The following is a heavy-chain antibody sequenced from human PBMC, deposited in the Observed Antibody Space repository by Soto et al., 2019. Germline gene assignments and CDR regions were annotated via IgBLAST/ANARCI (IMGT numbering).Heavy chain of an antibody. Sequence: EVQLSGSGGGLVQPGGSLRLSCAASGFTFSSYAMSWVLQAPGKGLEWVSAISGSSTSTYYADSVKGRFTISRDNSKNTLYLQMNSLRAEDTAVYYCAKDPSSGFAMENYFDYWGQGTLVTVSS. D-gene: IGHD3-10*01. CDR1: GFTFSSYA. CDR3: AKDPSSGFAMENYFDY. CDR2: ISGSSTST. V-gene: IGHV3-23*01. J-gene: IGHJ4*02.